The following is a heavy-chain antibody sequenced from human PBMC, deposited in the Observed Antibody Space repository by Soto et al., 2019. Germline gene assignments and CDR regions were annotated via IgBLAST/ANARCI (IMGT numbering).Heavy chain of an antibody. CDR1: GFTFDDYA. Sequence: GGSLRLSCAASGFTFDDYAMRWVRQAPGKGLEWVSLISWDGGSTYYADSVKGRFTISRDNSKNSLYLQMNSLRAEDTALYYCAKALDQSYYYGMDVWGQGTTVTVSS. CDR2: ISWDGGST. D-gene: IGHD1-1*01. J-gene: IGHJ6*02. V-gene: IGHV3-43D*04. CDR3: AKALDQSYYYGMDV.